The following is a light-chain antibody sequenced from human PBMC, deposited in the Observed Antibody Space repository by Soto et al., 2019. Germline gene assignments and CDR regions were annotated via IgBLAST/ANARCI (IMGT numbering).Light chain of an antibody. CDR2: GAS. J-gene: IGKJ1*01. CDR1: QSVSSN. Sequence: EILITQSPATLSVSPGERVTLTCRASQSVSSNLAWYQQRPGQAPRLLIYGASTRANGIPDRFSGSGSGTEFTLTISSLQSEDFAVYYCQQYNDWPPWTFGQGTKVDI. V-gene: IGKV3-15*01. CDR3: QQYNDWPPWT.